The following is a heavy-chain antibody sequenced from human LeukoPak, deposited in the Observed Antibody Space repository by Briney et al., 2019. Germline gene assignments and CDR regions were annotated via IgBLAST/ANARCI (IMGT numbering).Heavy chain of an antibody. CDR3: ARDDNGYDSSGYSGSGAFDI. V-gene: IGHV1-18*01. CDR1: GYTFTSYG. Sequence: GASVKVSCKASGYTFTSYGISWVRQAPGQGLEWMGWISAYNGNTNYAQKLQGRVTMTTDTSTSTAYMELRSLRSEDTAVYYCARDDNGYDSSGYSGSGAFDIWGQGTMVTVSS. D-gene: IGHD3-22*01. J-gene: IGHJ3*02. CDR2: ISAYNGNT.